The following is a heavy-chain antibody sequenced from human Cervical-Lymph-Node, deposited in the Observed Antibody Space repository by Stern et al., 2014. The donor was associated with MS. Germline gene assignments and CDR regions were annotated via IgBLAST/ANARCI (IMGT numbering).Heavy chain of an antibody. Sequence: EVQLVESGGGLVQPGGTLRLSCAPSGFTFSNYAMSWIRQAPGKGLEWISSISGGGGNTFYADSVKCRFTISRDNSKNTLEMQMNSLRAEDSALYYCTKGFTVTGTGYGVDVWGQGTTVTVSS. CDR1: GFTFSNYA. CDR3: TKGFTVTGTGYGVDV. D-gene: IGHD6-19*01. CDR2: ISGGGGNT. J-gene: IGHJ6*02. V-gene: IGHV3-23*04.